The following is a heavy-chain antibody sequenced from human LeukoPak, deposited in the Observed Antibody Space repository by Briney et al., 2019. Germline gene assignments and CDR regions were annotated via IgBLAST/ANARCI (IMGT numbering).Heavy chain of an antibody. CDR2: LSGNGGAT. CDR3: ARDLRGYYNSGSL. V-gene: IGHV3-23*01. J-gene: IGHJ4*02. D-gene: IGHD3-10*01. Sequence: PGGSLRLSCAASGFTFSVYAMSWVRQAPGKGLEWVSGLSGNGGATFYADSVKGRFTISIDNSKNTLYLQMNSLGADDTAVYYCARDLRGYYNSGSLWGQGTLVTVSS. CDR1: GFTFSVYA.